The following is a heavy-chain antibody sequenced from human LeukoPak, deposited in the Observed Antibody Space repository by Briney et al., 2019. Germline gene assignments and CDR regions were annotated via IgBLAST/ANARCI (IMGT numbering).Heavy chain of an antibody. V-gene: IGHV4-39*01. CDR2: CYHSGHS. CDR1: VCSLTRSTYY. D-gene: IGHD3-22*01. Sequence: WETLSLTCTCSVCSLTRSTYYWVWIPQPPGKALERIVRCYHSGHSYYKLSLRSRVLVSMHQSQKQFSLRLSSVTAADPAVHYCARHDYDSSGHCRDYYFDYRSQGTLVSV. J-gene: IGHJ4*02. CDR3: ARHDYDSSGHCRDYYFDY.